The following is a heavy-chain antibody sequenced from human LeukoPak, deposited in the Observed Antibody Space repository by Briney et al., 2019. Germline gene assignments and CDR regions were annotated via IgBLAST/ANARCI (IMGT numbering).Heavy chain of an antibody. CDR2: ISAYNGNT. CDR1: GYTFTSYG. Sequence: ASVKVSCKASGYTFTSYGISWVRQAPGQGLEWMGWISAYNGNTNYAQKLQGRVTMTTDTSTSTAYMELRSLRSDDTAVYYCARVRDYDFWSGPKSVDPWGRGTLVTVSS. V-gene: IGHV1-18*01. CDR3: ARVRDYDFWSGPKSVDP. J-gene: IGHJ5*02. D-gene: IGHD3-3*01.